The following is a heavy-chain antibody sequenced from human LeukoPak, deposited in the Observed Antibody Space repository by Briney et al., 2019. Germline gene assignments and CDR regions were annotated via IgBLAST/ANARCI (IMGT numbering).Heavy chain of an antibody. Sequence: GGSLRLSCATSGFTFGDYAMSWFRQAPGKGLEWVGFIRSKIDGGAIEYAASVKGRFTISRDDSKSIAYLQMNSLRTEDTGLYYCARDQLGGDPGNYYYYYMDVWGKGTTVTVPS. J-gene: IGHJ6*03. CDR3: ARDQLGGDPGNYYYYYMDV. D-gene: IGHD4-17*01. V-gene: IGHV3-49*03. CDR2: IRSKIDGGAI. CDR1: GFTFGDYA.